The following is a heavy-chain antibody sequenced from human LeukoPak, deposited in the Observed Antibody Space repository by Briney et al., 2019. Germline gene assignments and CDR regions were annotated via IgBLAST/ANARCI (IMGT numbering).Heavy chain of an antibody. D-gene: IGHD3-10*01. V-gene: IGHV3-7*05. CDR2: INKAGSDK. Sequence: PGGSLRLSCAASGFSFNNYWMSWGRQAPGEGVEWVAHINKAGSDKYYLDSVKGRFTISRDNAKNSLYLQMNSLRAEDTAVYYCARGMIRGVMDDYWGQGTLVTVSS. CDR3: ARGMIRGVMDDY. CDR1: GFSFNNYW. J-gene: IGHJ4*02.